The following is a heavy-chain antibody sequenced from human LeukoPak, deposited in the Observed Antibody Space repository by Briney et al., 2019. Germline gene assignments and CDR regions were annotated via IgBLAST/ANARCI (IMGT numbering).Heavy chain of an antibody. CDR2: ISGSGGST. CDR3: ATRYGANTAGGY. Sequence: PGGSLRLSCAASGFTFSSYAMSWVRQAPGKGLEWVSAISGSGGSTYYADSVKGRFTISRDNSKNTLYLQMNSLRAEDTAVYYCATRYGANTAGGYWGQGTLVTVSS. CDR1: GFTFSSYA. D-gene: IGHD4-17*01. V-gene: IGHV3-23*01. J-gene: IGHJ4*02.